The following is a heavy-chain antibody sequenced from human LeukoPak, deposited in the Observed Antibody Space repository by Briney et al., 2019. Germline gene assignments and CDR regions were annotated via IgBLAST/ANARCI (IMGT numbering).Heavy chain of an antibody. D-gene: IGHD1-26*01. CDR3: ATVGGDPPYYYYYMDV. V-gene: IGHV3-48*01. CDR2: ISSSSPTI. Sequence: PGGSLRLSCAASGFTFSRYSMNWVRQAPGKGLEWVSYISSSSPTIYYADSVKGRFTISRDDARNSLYLQMHSLRAEDTALYYCATVGGDPPYYYYYMDVWGKGTTVTVSS. J-gene: IGHJ6*03. CDR1: GFTFSRYS.